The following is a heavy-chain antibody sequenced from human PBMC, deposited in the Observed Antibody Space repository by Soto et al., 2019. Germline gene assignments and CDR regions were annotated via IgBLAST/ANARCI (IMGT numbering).Heavy chain of an antibody. J-gene: IGHJ5*02. Sequence: SEPLSLTCTVSGSSISSTSYYWGWIRQPPGKGREWIGSIYYSGSTYYNPSLKSPVTLSVDTSKNQFCLKLSSVTAADTAVYYCVRLLGGYDLGFDPWGRETLVTVSS. CDR2: IYYSGST. D-gene: IGHD5-12*01. CDR1: GSSISSTSYY. V-gene: IGHV4-39*01. CDR3: VRLLGGYDLGFDP.